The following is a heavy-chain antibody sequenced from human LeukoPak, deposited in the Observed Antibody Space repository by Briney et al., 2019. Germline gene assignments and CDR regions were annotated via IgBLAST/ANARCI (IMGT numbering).Heavy chain of an antibody. D-gene: IGHD4-23*01. Sequence: GGSLRLSCAASGFTFSSYAMDWVRQAPGKGLEWVAVISYDGSNKYYADSVKGRFTISRDNSKNTLYLQMNSLRAEDTAVYYCARGGGYGGNRFDYWGQGTLVTVSS. V-gene: IGHV3-30-3*01. J-gene: IGHJ4*02. CDR1: GFTFSSYA. CDR2: ISYDGSNK. CDR3: ARGGGYGGNRFDY.